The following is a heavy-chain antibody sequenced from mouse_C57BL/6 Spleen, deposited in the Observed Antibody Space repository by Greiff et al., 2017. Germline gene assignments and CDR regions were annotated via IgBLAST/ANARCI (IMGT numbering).Heavy chain of an antibody. J-gene: IGHJ2*01. CDR1: GYAFSSSW. CDR2: IYPGDGDT. D-gene: IGHD4-1*01. Sequence: QVQLQQSGPELVKPGASVKFSCKASGYAFSSSWMNWVKQRPGKGLEWIGRIYPGDGDTNYNGKFKGKATLTADKSSSTAYMQLSSLTSEDSAVYFYARGTGTGYFDYWGKGTTLTVSS. CDR3: ARGTGTGYFDY. V-gene: IGHV1-82*01.